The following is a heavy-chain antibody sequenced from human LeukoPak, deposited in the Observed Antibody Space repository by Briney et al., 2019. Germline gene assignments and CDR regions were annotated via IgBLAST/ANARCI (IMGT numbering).Heavy chain of an antibody. D-gene: IGHD1-1*01. J-gene: IGHJ4*02. V-gene: IGHV3-64D*06. CDR3: AKDWGTTGTTGWLFDN. Sequence: PGVSLRLSCSASGFTLRTYVMYWVRQAPGSGLEYVSAISGDGSSTHADSVKGRFTISRDTLFLQLSSLRPEDTAVYYCAKDWGTTGTTGWLFDNWGQGTQVTVSS. CDR1: GFTLRTYV. CDR2: ISGDGSST.